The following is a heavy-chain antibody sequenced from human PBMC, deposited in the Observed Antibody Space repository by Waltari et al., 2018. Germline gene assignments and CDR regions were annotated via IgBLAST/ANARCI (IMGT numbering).Heavy chain of an antibody. Sequence: EVQLVESGGGLIQPGGSLRLSCAASGFTVSSNYMSWVRQAPGQGLEWVSVIHSGGSTYYADSVKGRFTIARDNSKNTLYLQMNSLRAEDTAVYYCARGGALSAFDYWGQGTLVTVSS. CDR2: IHSGGST. V-gene: IGHV3-53*01. CDR3: ARGGALSAFDY. D-gene: IGHD6-25*01. J-gene: IGHJ4*02. CDR1: GFTVSSNY.